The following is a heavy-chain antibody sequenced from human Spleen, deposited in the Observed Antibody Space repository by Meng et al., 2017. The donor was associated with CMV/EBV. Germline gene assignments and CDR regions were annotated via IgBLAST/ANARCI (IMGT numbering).Heavy chain of an antibody. CDR3: ARDNAGNSFEY. CDR1: GYSFTGYY. V-gene: IGHV1-2*02. CDR2: INPNSDAT. Sequence: GQLVHPGAELKKPGTSMKVPCKASGYSFTGYYIHWVRQAPGQGLEWMGWINPNSDATRYPQKFQGRVTMTRDTSITTAYMELSRLTSDDTAVYYCARDNAGNSFEYWGQGTLVTVSS. J-gene: IGHJ4*02. D-gene: IGHD6-13*01.